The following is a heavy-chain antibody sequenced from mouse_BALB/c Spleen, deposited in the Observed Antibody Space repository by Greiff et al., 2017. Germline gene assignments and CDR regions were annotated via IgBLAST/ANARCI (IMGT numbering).Heavy chain of an antibody. J-gene: IGHJ2*01. CDR3: ANLYYGNLDY. CDR1: GYTFTNYW. V-gene: IGHV1-63*02. D-gene: IGHD2-1*01. Sequence: QVHVKQSGAELVRPGTSVKISCKASGYTFTNYWLGWVKQRPGHGLEWIGDIYPGGGYTNYNEKFKGKATLTADTSSSTAYMQLSSLTSEDSAVYFCANLYYGNLDYWGQGTTLTVSS. CDR2: IYPGGGYT.